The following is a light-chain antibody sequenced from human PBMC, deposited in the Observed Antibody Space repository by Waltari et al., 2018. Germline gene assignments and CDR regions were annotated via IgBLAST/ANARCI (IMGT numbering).Light chain of an antibody. CDR1: ESVSKY. J-gene: IGKJ1*01. CDR2: AAS. V-gene: IGKV3-20*01. CDR3: QMYVRLPVT. Sequence: EIVLTQSPGTLSLSPGERATLSCRASESVSKYLVWYQQRPGQAPRLLIYAASNRATGIPDRFSGSGSGTDFSLTISRLEPEDFAVYYCQMYVRLPVTFGQGTKVEIK.